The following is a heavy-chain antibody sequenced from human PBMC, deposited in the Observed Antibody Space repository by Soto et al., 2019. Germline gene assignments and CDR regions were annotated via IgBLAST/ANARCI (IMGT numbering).Heavy chain of an antibody. CDR3: ARVRAELGYCSGGSCLPDHHGMDV. Sequence: QVQLVQSGGEVEKPGASVKVSCKASGYTFTSYGISWVRQAPGQGLEWIGWMGTYNGNTDYGQKFKGRVIMTTETPTNTAYMELRSLRSDDTAVYYCARVRAELGYCSGGSCLPDHHGMDVWGQGTTVTVSS. CDR2: MGTYNGNT. CDR1: GYTFTSYG. V-gene: IGHV1-18*01. D-gene: IGHD2-15*01. J-gene: IGHJ6*02.